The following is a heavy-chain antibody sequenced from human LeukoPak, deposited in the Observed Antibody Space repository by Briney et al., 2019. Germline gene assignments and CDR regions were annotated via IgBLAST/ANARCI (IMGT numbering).Heavy chain of an antibody. V-gene: IGHV3-15*01. CDR3: TTDSPPYSSSWYFFMAYYYYYMDV. CDR2: IKSKTDGGTT. CDR1: GFTFSSYA. J-gene: IGHJ6*03. Sequence: PGGSLRLSCAASGFTFSSYAMSWVRQAPGKGLEWVGRIKSKTDGGTTDYAAPVKGRFTISRDDSKNTLYLQMNSLKTEDTAVYYCTTDSPPYSSSWYFFMAYYYYYMDVWGKGTTVTISS. D-gene: IGHD6-13*01.